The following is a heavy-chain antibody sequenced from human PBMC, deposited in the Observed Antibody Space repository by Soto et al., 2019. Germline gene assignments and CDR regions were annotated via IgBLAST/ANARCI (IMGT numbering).Heavy chain of an antibody. V-gene: IGHV1-69*01. CDR1: GGTFSSYA. Sequence: QVQLVQSGAEVKKPGSSVKVSCKASGGTFSSYAISWVRQAPGQGLEWMGGIIPIFGTANYAQKFQGRVTITADESTSTAYMELSSMRSEDTAVYYCARVPSHIAVAGTPLFDYWGQGTLVTVSS. CDR2: IIPIFGTA. D-gene: IGHD6-19*01. J-gene: IGHJ4*02. CDR3: ARVPSHIAVAGTPLFDY.